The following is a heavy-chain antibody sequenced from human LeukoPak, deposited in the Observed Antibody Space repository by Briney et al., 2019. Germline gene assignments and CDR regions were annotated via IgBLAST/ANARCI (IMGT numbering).Heavy chain of an antibody. CDR2: ISGSGGST. V-gene: IGHV3-23*01. J-gene: IGHJ4*02. CDR1: GFTFSSYA. D-gene: IGHD3-10*01. Sequence: GGSLRLSCAASGFTFSSYAMSWVRQAPGKGLEWVSAISGSGGSTYYADSVKGRFTISRDNSKNTLYLQMNSLRAEDTAVYYCAKDPQHVLLWFGELLYFDYWGQGTLVTVSS. CDR3: AKDPQHVLLWFGELLYFDY.